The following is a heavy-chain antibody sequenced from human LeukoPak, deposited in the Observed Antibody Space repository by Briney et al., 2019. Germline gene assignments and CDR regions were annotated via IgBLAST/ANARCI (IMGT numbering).Heavy chain of an antibody. CDR2: IYTSGST. D-gene: IGHD3-10*01. CDR3: ARERPITGVHYYYYYMDV. CDR1: GGSISSYY. J-gene: IGHJ6*03. V-gene: IGHV4-4*07. Sequence: SETLSLTCTVSGGSISSYYWSWIRQPAGKGLEWIGRIYTSGSTNYNPSLKSRVTMSVDTSKNQFSLKLSSVTAADTAVYYCARERPITGVHYYYYYMDVWGKGTTVTVSS.